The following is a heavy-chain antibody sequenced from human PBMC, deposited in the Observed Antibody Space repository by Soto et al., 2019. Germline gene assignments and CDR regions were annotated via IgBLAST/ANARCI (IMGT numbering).Heavy chain of an antibody. V-gene: IGHV1-18*04. CDR3: ARSHNAFPTFHLVVPAASDLIRRTNYYYGMDV. CDR1: GYTFTSYG. D-gene: IGHD2-2*01. Sequence: GASVKVSCKASGYTFTSYGISWVRQAPGQGLEWMGWISAYNGNTNYAQKLQGRVTMTTDTSTSTAYMELRSLRSDDTAVYYCARSHNAFPTFHLVVPAASDLIRRTNYYYGMDVWGQGTTVTVSS. J-gene: IGHJ6*02. CDR2: ISAYNGNT.